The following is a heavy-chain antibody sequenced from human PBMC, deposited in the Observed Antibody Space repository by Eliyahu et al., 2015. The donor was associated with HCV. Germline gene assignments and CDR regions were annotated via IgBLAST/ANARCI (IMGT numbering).Heavy chain of an antibody. CDR2: INPNNGAT. Sequence: QVQLVQSGAEVKKPGASVKVSCKASGYGFTGFYIHWIRQAPGQGPEWVGWINPNNGATIYAQTFQDRVTMTRDTSITTAYMELSRLNSDDTAVYYCARELPMRTGGSCYIFWGQGTLVTVSS. CDR1: GYGFTGFY. J-gene: IGHJ4*02. CDR3: ARELPMRTGGSCYIF. D-gene: IGHD2-15*01. V-gene: IGHV1-2*02.